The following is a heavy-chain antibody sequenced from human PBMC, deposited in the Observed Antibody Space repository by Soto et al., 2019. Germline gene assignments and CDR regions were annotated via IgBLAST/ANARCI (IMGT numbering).Heavy chain of an antibody. CDR2: ITSSSSTI. J-gene: IGHJ2*01. V-gene: IGHV3-48*02. CDR1: GFNFGYFS. CDR3: ARDYYWSLDL. Sequence: EVQLMESGGGLVQPGGSLRLSCAASGFNFGYFSMNWVRQAPGKGLEWVSHITSSSSTIYYADSVKGRFTISRDNAKNSLYLQMNSLGDEETAVYCCARDYYWSLDLWGHGALVTVSS.